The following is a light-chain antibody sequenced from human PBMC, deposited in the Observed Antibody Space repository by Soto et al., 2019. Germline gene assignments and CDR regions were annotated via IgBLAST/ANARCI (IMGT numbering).Light chain of an antibody. V-gene: IGKV3-20*01. CDR1: QSVSSSY. J-gene: IGKJ1*01. CDR2: GAS. Sequence: IVLTQSPGTLSLSPGERATLSCRASQSVSSSYLAWYQQKPGQAPRLLIYGASSRATGIPDRFSGSGSGTDFTLTISRLEPEDFAVYYCQQYGSSRTFGRGTKVDIK. CDR3: QQYGSSRT.